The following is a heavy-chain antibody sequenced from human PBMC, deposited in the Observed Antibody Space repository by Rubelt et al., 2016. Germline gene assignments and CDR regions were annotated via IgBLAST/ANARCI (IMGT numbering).Heavy chain of an antibody. Sequence: GQGLEWMGWISAYNGNTHYAQKLQGSVTMTTDTSKSTAYMALSRLRSDETAGYYCARQERGYDAFDIWGQGTMVTVSS. D-gene: IGHD1-1*01. CDR2: ISAYNGNT. J-gene: IGHJ3*02. CDR3: ARQERGYDAFDI. V-gene: IGHV1-18*01.